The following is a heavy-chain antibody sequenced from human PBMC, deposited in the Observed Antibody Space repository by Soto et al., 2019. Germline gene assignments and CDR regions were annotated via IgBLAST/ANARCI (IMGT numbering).Heavy chain of an antibody. CDR1: GYTFTSYG. V-gene: IGHV1-18*01. CDR3: ARGNGDYYYYYGMDV. Sequence: QVQLVQSGAEVKKPGASVKVSCKASGYTFTSYGISWVRQAPGQGLEWMGWISAYNGNSNYAQKLQGRVTMTTDTYTSTAYMELRSLRSDDTAVYYCARGNGDYYYYYGMDVWGQGTTVTVSS. CDR2: ISAYNGNS. J-gene: IGHJ6*02. D-gene: IGHD4-17*01.